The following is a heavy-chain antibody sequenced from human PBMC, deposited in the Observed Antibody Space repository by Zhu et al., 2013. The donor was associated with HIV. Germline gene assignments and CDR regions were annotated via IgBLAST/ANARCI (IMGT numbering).Heavy chain of an antibody. J-gene: IGHJ4*02. V-gene: IGHV1-24*01. CDR3: AIALRVAIVIGGVLFDF. D-gene: IGHD3-16*01. Sequence: QVQVVQSGAEVKKPGASVKVSCKLSGSTLSEVTVHWVRQAPGKGLEWMAGFDHEADETVYAEKFQGRLTMSEDISTGTAYMDLRSLTSDDTAVYYCAIALRVAIVIGGVLFDFWGQGTLVSVSS. CDR2: FDHEADET. CDR1: GSTLSEVT.